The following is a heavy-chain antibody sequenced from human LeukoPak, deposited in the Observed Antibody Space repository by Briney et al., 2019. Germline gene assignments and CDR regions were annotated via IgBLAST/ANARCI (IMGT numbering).Heavy chain of an antibody. V-gene: IGHV3-15*05. CDR2: IKSEIDGGTR. Sequence: PGGSLRLSCAASDFTFNKDWMNWVRQAPGKGLEWVGRIKSEIDGGTRDYAAPVKGRFTVSRDDSKSTLYLQMNSLKTEDTAVYYCSTGGDVMIAGTRAFDIWGQGTMVTVSS. J-gene: IGHJ3*02. D-gene: IGHD6-13*01. CDR1: DFTFNKDW. CDR3: STGGDVMIAGTRAFDI.